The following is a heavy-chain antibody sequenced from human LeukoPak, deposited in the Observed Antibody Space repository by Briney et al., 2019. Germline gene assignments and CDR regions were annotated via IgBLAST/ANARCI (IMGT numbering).Heavy chain of an antibody. J-gene: IGHJ6*02. V-gene: IGHV3-15*07. Sequence: PGGSLRLSCAASGFTFSSYAMHWVRQAPGKGLEWVGRIKSKTDGGTTDYAAPVKGRFTISRDDSKNTLYLQMNSLKTEDTAVYYCTTSPLSGRVYYYGMDVWGQGTTVTVSS. CDR3: TTSPLSGRVYYYGMDV. CDR1: GFTFSSYA. D-gene: IGHD5-12*01. CDR2: IKSKTDGGTT.